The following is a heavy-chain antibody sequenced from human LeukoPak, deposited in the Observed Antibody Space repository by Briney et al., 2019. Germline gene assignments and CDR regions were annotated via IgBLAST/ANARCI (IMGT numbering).Heavy chain of an antibody. J-gene: IGHJ4*02. V-gene: IGHV3-30*18. D-gene: IGHD3-9*01. CDR3: AKDYDILTGYYTPDFDY. Sequence: GGSLRLSCAASGFTFSSYGMHRVRQAPGKGLEWVAVISYDGSNKYYADSVKGRFTISRDNSKNTLYLQMNSLRAEDTAVYYCAKDYDILTGYYTPDFDYWGQGTLVTVSS. CDR1: GFTFSSYG. CDR2: ISYDGSNK.